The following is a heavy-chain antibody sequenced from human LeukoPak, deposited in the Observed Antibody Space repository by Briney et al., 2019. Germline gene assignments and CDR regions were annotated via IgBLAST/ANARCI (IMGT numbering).Heavy chain of an antibody. D-gene: IGHD3-16*02. CDR2: LYHSGST. V-gene: IGHV4-59*04. CDR1: GGSISSYY. CDR3: ARLTGDDYVWGSYRYASYFDY. J-gene: IGHJ4*02. Sequence: SETLSLTCTVSGGSISSYYWSWIRQPPGKGLEWIASLYHSGSTYYNPSLKSRVTISVDTSKNQFSLKLSSVTAADTAVYYCARLTGDDYVWGSYRYASYFDYWGQGTLVTVSS.